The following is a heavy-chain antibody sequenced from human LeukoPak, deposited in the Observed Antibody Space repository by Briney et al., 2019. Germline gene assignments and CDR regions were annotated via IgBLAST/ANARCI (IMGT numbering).Heavy chain of an antibody. CDR1: GFTFSSYS. D-gene: IGHD4-17*01. CDR2: ISSSSSTI. CDR3: ASPTTVTTGGGYYYYYMDV. J-gene: IGHJ6*03. Sequence: GGSLRLSCAASGFTFSSYSMNWVRQAPGKGLEWVSYISSSSSTIYYADSVKGRFTISRDNAKNSLYLQMNSLRAEDTAVYYCASPTTVTTGGGYYYYYMDVWGKGTTVTVSS. V-gene: IGHV3-48*01.